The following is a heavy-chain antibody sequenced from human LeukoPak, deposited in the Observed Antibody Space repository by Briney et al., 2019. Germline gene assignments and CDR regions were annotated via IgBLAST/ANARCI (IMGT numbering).Heavy chain of an antibody. J-gene: IGHJ4*02. CDR1: GFTFDDYA. D-gene: IGHD1-1*01. Sequence: GGSLRLSCAASGFTFDDYAMHWVRQAPGKGLEWVSGISWNSGSTGYADSVKGRFTISRDNAKNSLYLQMNSLRAEDTAVYYCAREPSTAALTSWGQGTLVTVSS. V-gene: IGHV3-9*01. CDR3: AREPSTAALTS. CDR2: ISWNSGST.